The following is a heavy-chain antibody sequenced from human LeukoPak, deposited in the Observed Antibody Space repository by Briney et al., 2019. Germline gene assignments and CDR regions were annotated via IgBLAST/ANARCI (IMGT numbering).Heavy chain of an antibody. CDR1: GGSISSYY. CDR3: ASGGRRTTVTTFDY. V-gene: IGHV4-59*08. CDR2: IYYSGST. Sequence: SETLSLTCTVSGGSISSYYWSWIRQPPGKGLEWIGYIYYSGSTNYNPSLKSRVTISVDTSKNQFSLRLSSVTAADTAVYYCASGGRRTTVTTFDYWGQGTLVTVSS. D-gene: IGHD4-17*01. J-gene: IGHJ4*02.